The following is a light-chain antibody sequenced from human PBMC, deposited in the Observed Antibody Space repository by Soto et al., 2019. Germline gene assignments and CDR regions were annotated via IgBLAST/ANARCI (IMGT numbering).Light chain of an antibody. CDR2: DVT. J-gene: IGLJ2*01. CDR3: SSYTTTSAVA. V-gene: IGLV2-14*03. Sequence: QSALTQPASVSGSPGQWITISGTGPSSDVGGYKYVSWYQQHPGKAPKLMIYDVTNRPSGVSYRFSGSKSGNTASLTISGLQAEDEADYYCSSYTTTSAVAFGGGTKVTVL. CDR1: SSDVGGYKY.